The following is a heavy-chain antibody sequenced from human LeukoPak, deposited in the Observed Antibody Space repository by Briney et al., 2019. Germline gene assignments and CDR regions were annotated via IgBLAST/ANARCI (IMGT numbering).Heavy chain of an antibody. Sequence: GGSLRLSCAASGSFSSYVMTWVRQAPGRGMEGVSTLSASGGSTYYADSVKGRFTISRDNSKNTLYLQMSSLRAEDTAVYFCAKDLILVLPAAYDYWGQGTLVTVSS. CDR1: GSFSSYV. J-gene: IGHJ4*02. D-gene: IGHD2-2*01. CDR3: AKDLILVLPAAYDY. V-gene: IGHV3-23*01. CDR2: LSASGGST.